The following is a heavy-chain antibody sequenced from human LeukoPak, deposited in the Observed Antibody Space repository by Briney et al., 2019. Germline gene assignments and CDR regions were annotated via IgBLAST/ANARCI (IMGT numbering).Heavy chain of an antibody. CDR3: ARVMVYSYGYFDY. D-gene: IGHD5-18*01. CDR2: ISGSGETT. V-gene: IGHV3-23*01. J-gene: IGHJ4*02. Sequence: GGSLRLSCAASRFTFSSYALSWVRQAPGKGLEWVSVISGSGETTYYADSVKGRFTISRDNSKNRLYLQMNGVRAEDTAVYYCARVMVYSYGYFDYWGQGTLVTVSS. CDR1: RFTFSSYA.